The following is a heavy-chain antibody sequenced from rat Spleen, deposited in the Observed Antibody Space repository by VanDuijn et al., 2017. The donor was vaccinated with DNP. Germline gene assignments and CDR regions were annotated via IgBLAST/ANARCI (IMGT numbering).Heavy chain of an antibody. CDR1: GFTFSDYY. CDR3: VRWNSGHFDY. Sequence: EVQLVESGGGLVQPGRSLKLFCAASGFTFSDYYMAWIRQAPTKGLEWVAYIGSPAYAPYYGDSVKGRFTISRDNAASTLYLQLNSLRSEDMSTYYCVRWNSGHFDYWGQGVMVTVSS. J-gene: IGHJ2*01. CDR2: IGSPAYAP. V-gene: IGHV5-22*01. D-gene: IGHD4-3*01.